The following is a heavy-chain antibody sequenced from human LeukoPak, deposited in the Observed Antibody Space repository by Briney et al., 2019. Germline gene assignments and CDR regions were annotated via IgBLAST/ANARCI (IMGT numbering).Heavy chain of an antibody. CDR3: ARAWEAVAGNYGVIDY. D-gene: IGHD4-17*01. J-gene: IGHJ4*02. V-gene: IGHV1-46*01. CDR1: GYTFTSYY. Sequence: GASVKVSCKASGYTFTSYYMHWVRQAPGQGLEWMGTINPSGGSTSYAQKFQGRVTMTRDMSTSTVYMELNSLRSEDTAVFYCARAWEAVAGNYGVIDYWGQGTLVTVSS. CDR2: INPSGGST.